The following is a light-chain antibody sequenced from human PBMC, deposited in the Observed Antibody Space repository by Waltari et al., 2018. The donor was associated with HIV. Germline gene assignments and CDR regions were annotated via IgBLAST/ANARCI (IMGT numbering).Light chain of an antibody. V-gene: IGLV1-36*01. Sequence: QSVLTQPPSVSEAPRQRVAISCSGSSSNIANNAVNWYQQLPGKAPKLLIYYDDLLPSGVSDRFSGSKSGTSASLAISGLQSEDVADYYCAAWDDSLNGPVFGGGTKLTVL. CDR1: SSNIANNA. CDR3: AAWDDSLNGPV. CDR2: YDD. J-gene: IGLJ2*01.